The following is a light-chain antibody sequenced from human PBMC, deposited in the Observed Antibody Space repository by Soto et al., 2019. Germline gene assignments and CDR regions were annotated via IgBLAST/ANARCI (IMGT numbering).Light chain of an antibody. V-gene: IGLV2-14*01. Sequence: QSVLTQPASLSGSPGQSITISCTGTSSDIGAYDYVSWFQQHPGKAPKLMISEVNNRPSGVPARFSGSKSGTSASLAIAGLQAEDEGDYYCQSYDSSLSGYVLGTGTKVTVL. CDR3: QSYDSSLSGYV. CDR2: EVN. J-gene: IGLJ1*01. CDR1: SSDIGAYDY.